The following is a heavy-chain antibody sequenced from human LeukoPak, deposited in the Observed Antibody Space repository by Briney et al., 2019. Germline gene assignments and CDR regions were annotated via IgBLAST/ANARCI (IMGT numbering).Heavy chain of an antibody. D-gene: IGHD1-7*01. J-gene: IGHJ6*03. CDR1: GYTFTGYY. CDR3: ARNLELDYYYMDV. V-gene: IGHV1-2*02. Sequence: ASVKVSCKASGYTFTGYYMHWVRQAPGQGLEWMGWINPNSGGTNYAQKFQGRVTMTRDTSISTAYMELSRLRSDDTAVYYCARNLELDYYYMDVWGKGTTVTISS. CDR2: INPNSGGT.